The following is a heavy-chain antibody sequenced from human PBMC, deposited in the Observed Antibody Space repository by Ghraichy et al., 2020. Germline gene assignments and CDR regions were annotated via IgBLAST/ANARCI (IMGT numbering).Heavy chain of an antibody. CDR2: AYYSGST. CDR3: ARRFPSVDN. Sequence: SETLSLTCSVSGVSIDSTTYYWSWIRQPPGKGLEWIGSAYYSGSTYYNPSLKSRVTISVDTSKNHFSLKLNSVTAADTAVYYCARRFPSVDNWGQGSLVTVSS. CDR1: GVSIDSTTYY. D-gene: IGHD6-6*01. V-gene: IGHV4-39*02. J-gene: IGHJ4*02.